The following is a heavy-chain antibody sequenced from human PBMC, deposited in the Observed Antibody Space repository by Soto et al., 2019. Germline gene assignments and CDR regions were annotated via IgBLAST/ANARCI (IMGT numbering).Heavy chain of an antibody. J-gene: IGHJ6*02. CDR1: GGTFSSYT. Sequence: SVKVSCKASGGTFSSYTISWVRQAPGQGLEWMGRIIPILGIANYAQKFQGRVTITADESTSTAYMELSSLRSEDTAVYYCASGLRSNGMDVWGQGTTVTVSS. D-gene: IGHD3-3*01. CDR3: ASGLRSNGMDV. CDR2: IIPILGIA. V-gene: IGHV1-69*02.